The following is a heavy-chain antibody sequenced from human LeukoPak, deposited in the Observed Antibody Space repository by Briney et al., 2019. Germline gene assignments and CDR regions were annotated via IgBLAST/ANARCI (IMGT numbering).Heavy chain of an antibody. CDR3: ARLKDIVVVVAASPAVSFDY. J-gene: IGHJ4*02. Sequence: GESLKISCKGSGYSFTSYWIGWVRHMPGKGLEWMGIIYPGDSDTRYSPSFQGQVTISADKSISTACLQWTSLKASDTAMYYCARLKDIVVVVAASPAVSFDYWGQGTLVTVSS. V-gene: IGHV5-51*01. CDR1: GYSFTSYW. D-gene: IGHD2-15*01. CDR2: IYPGDSDT.